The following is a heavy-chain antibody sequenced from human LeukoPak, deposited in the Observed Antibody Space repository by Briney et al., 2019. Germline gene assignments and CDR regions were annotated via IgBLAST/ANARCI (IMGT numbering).Heavy chain of an antibody. CDR1: GFTFSSYG. J-gene: IGHJ6*03. Sequence: GGSLRLSCAASGFTFSSYGMHWVRQAPGKGLEWVAYIQYDGSNEQYAHSVKGRFTISRDNAKNSLYLQTNSLRAEDTAVYYCAREPSSSSWYYYYYYMDVWGKGTTVTVSS. CDR2: IQYDGSNE. V-gene: IGHV3-30*02. D-gene: IGHD6-13*01. CDR3: AREPSSSSWYYYYYYMDV.